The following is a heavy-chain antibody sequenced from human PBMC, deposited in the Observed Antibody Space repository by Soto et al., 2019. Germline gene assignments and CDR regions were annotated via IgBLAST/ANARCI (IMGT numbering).Heavy chain of an antibody. Sequence: GGSLRLSCSASGFTFSIYAMHWVRQAPGKGLEYVSAISSNGGYTYYANSVKGRFTISRDNSKNTLYLQMDSLRAEDMAVYYCASQSHYSSGYSFDYWGQGTLVTVSS. CDR2: ISSNGGYT. J-gene: IGHJ4*02. D-gene: IGHD3-22*01. CDR3: ASQSHYSSGYSFDY. CDR1: GFTFSIYA. V-gene: IGHV3-64*01.